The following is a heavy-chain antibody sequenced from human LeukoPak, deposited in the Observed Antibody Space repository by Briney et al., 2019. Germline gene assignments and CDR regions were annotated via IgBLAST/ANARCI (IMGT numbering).Heavy chain of an antibody. CDR2: TIAIFGTP. V-gene: IGHV1-69*05. CDR1: GGTLNSYA. Sequence: ASVKVSCKASGGTLNSYAFSWVRQAPGQGLEWMGGTIAIFGTPNYAQRFQDRVSITKDESTNTVYMELSNLRSDDTAVYYCARLPGEHWGQGTLVTVSS. CDR3: ARLPGEH. D-gene: IGHD3-10*01. J-gene: IGHJ1*01.